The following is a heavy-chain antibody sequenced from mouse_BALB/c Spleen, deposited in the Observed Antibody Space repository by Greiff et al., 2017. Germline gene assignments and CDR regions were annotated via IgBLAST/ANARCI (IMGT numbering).Heavy chain of an antibody. CDR3: ARRGLYGNYVFDY. V-gene: IGHV3-2*02. CDR1: GYSITSDYA. CDR2: ISYSGST. J-gene: IGHJ2*01. Sequence: EVHLVESGPGLVKPSQSLSLTCTVTGYSITSDYAWNWIRQFPGNKLEWMGYISYSGSTSYNPSLKSRISITRDTSKNQFFLQLNSVTTEDTATYYCARRGLYGNYVFDYWGQGTTLTVSS. D-gene: IGHD2-1*01.